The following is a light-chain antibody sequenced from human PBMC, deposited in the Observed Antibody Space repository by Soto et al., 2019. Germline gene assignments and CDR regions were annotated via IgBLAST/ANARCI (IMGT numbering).Light chain of an antibody. CDR1: QSVGSN. J-gene: IGKJ1*01. V-gene: IGKV3-15*01. Sequence: EIVMTQSPATLSVSPGERATLSCRASQSVGSNLAWYQQKPGQAPRLLIYGASTRATGIPDRFSGSGSGTEFTLTISSLQSADFAIYFCQQYNNWPPDRTFGQGTKVEIK. CDR3: QQYNNWPPDRT. CDR2: GAS.